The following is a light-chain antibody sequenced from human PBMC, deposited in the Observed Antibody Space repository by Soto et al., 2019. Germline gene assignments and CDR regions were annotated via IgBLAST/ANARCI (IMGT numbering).Light chain of an antibody. CDR1: QSVSSTY. CDR2: DAS. CDR3: QQYGSSST. V-gene: IGKV3-20*01. J-gene: IGKJ5*01. Sequence: EIVVTQPPGTLSLSPGERATLSCRASQSVSSTYLAWYQQKPGQAPRLLIYDASNRATGIPDRFSGSGSGTDFTLTISRLEPEDCAVYYCQQYGSSSTFGQGTRLDIK.